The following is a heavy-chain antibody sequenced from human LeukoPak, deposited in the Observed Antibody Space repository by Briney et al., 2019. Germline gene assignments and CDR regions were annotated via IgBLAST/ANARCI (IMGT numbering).Heavy chain of an antibody. V-gene: IGHV3-66*01. CDR3: ARASANYDFWSDYSYFFDY. J-gene: IGHJ4*02. CDR1: GFTVSNNY. CDR2: IYSGGST. Sequence: GGSLRLSCAASGFTVSNNYMSWVRQAPGEGLEWVSVIYSGGSTYYADSVKGRFTISRDNSKNTLYLQMNSLRAKDTVVYYCARASANYDFWSDYSYFFDYWGQGTLVTVSS. D-gene: IGHD3-3*01.